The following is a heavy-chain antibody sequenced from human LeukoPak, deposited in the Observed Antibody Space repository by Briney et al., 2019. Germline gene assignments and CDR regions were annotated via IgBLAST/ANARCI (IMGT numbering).Heavy chain of an antibody. CDR1: GGSFSGYY. Sequence: PSETLSLTCAVYGGSFSGYYWSWIRQPPGKGLEWIGEINHSGNTNYNPSLKSRVTISVDTSKNQFSLKLSSVTAADTAVYYCAKANRGYYYDSSGSTIFDYWGQGTLVTVSS. J-gene: IGHJ4*02. CDR2: INHSGNT. V-gene: IGHV4-34*01. D-gene: IGHD3-22*01. CDR3: AKANRGYYYDSSGSTIFDY.